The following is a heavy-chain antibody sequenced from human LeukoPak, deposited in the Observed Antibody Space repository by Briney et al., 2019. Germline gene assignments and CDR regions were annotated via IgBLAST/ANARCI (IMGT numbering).Heavy chain of an antibody. V-gene: IGHV4-34*01. Sequence: TSETLSLTCAVYGGSFSGYYWSWIRQPPGKGLEWIWEINHSGSTNYNPSLKSRVTISVDTSKNQFSLKLSSVTAADTALYYCARGEYDYAWGSYSPNAFAMWGQGTMVTVSS. CDR1: GGSFSGYY. CDR2: INHSGST. D-gene: IGHD3-16*01. CDR3: ARGEYDYAWGSYSPNAFAM. J-gene: IGHJ3*02.